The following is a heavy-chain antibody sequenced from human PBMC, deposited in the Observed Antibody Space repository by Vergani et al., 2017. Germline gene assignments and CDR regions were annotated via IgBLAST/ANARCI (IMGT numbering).Heavy chain of an antibody. Sequence: QVKLQESGPGLVKPSETLSLTCTVSGASVNSYYWGWIRQPPGKSLEWIGSIYYSGLTYYNPSLKSRVAISVDTSKNQFSLKVTSVTAADTAVYFCARQRPGSGWSPGDFDDWGQGTLVTVSS. D-gene: IGHD6-19*01. J-gene: IGHJ4*02. CDR1: GASVNSYY. CDR2: IYYSGLT. CDR3: ARQRPGSGWSPGDFDD. V-gene: IGHV4-39*01.